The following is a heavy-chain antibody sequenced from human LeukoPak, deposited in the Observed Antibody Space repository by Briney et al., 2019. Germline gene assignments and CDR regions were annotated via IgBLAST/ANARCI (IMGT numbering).Heavy chain of an antibody. D-gene: IGHD3-22*01. V-gene: IGHV3-7*01. CDR2: IKQDGCEI. Sequence: GGSLRLSCAASGYTLSSYWMSWVRQAPGKGLEWVAYIKQDGCEIYYVDSVKGRFTISRDNAKNSLYMQMNSLRAEDTAVYYCARPYDSSGYPFDYWGQGTLVTVSS. CDR3: ARPYDSSGYPFDY. J-gene: IGHJ4*02. CDR1: GYTLSSYW.